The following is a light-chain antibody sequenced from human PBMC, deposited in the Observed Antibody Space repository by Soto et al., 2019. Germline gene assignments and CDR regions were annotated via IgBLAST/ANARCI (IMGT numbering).Light chain of an antibody. Sequence: DIVMTQSPDSLAVSLGERATINCKSSQSVLYSSNNKNYLGWYQQKPGQAPKLLIYWASTRESGVPDRFSGSGSGTDFTLTISSLQAEDVAVYYCQQYYGSPLTFGGGTKVEIK. J-gene: IGKJ4*01. CDR1: QSVLYSSNNKNY. CDR2: WAS. V-gene: IGKV4-1*01. CDR3: QQYYGSPLT.